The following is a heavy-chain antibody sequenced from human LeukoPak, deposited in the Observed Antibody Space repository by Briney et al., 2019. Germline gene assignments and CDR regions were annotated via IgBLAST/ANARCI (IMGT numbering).Heavy chain of an antibody. D-gene: IGHD1-1*01. Sequence: PSENLSLTCTVSGGSISTYYWSWIRQPPGKGLEWIGNIYYSGSTSYNPSLKSRVTISVDTSKNQFSLKLSSVTAADTAAYYCARPTRTYAANDALDIWGQGTMVTVSS. J-gene: IGHJ3*02. CDR2: IYYSGST. V-gene: IGHV4-59*01. CDR1: GGSISTYY. CDR3: ARPTRTYAANDALDI.